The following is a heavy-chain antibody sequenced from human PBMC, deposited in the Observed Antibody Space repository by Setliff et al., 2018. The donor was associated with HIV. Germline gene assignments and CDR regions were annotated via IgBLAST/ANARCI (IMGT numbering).Heavy chain of an antibody. D-gene: IGHD2-2*01. CDR2: IYHSGST. Sequence: PSETLSLTCAVSGFSISTNYYWGWIRQAPGKGLDWIGSIYHSGSTYYNPSLKSRVTISVDTSKNQFSLELSSVTAADTAIFYCARHSGGDQLLREFDYWGPGTLVTVSS. CDR3: ARHSGGDQLLREFDY. J-gene: IGHJ4*02. CDR1: GFSISTNYY. V-gene: IGHV4-38-2*01.